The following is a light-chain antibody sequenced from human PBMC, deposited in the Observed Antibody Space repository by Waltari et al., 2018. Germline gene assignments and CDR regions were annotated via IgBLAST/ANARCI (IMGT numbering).Light chain of an antibody. CDR1: QSISSY. Sequence: DIHMTQSPSSLSTSVGDRVTITCRASQSISSYLNWYQQKPGKAPKLLIYAASSLQSGVPSRFSCSGSGRDFTLIISSLQPEDFATYYCQQSYSHTRTFGQGTKVEIK. CDR3: QQSYSHTRT. V-gene: IGKV1-39*01. CDR2: AAS. J-gene: IGKJ1*01.